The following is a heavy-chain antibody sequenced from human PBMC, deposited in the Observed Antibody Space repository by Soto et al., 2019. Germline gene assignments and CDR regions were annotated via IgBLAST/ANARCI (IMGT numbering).Heavy chain of an antibody. Sequence: VQLVQSGAEVKKPGSSVKVSCKASGGTFSNYPFIWVRQAPGQGLDWMGGIIPIFGTTDYGQRFQGRVTITAYESTTTAYMELSSLRSDATAVYYCARGLYCGGGCYSHFDFWGQGTLVTVSS. CDR2: IIPIFGTT. V-gene: IGHV1-69*01. D-gene: IGHD2-21*02. CDR3: ARGLYCGGGCYSHFDF. CDR1: GGTFSNYP. J-gene: IGHJ4*02.